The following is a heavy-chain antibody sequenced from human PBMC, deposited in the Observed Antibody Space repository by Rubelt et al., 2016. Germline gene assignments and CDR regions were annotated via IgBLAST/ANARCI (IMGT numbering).Heavy chain of an antibody. CDR3: ARFAIGGHSSGYLFDY. V-gene: IGHV1-2*02. D-gene: IGHD3-22*01. CDR2: INPNSGGT. J-gene: IGHJ4*02. CDR1: GYTFTSYG. Sequence: QVQLVQSGAEVKKPGASVKVSCKASGYTFTSYGISWVRQAPGQGLEWMGWINPNSGGTNYAQKFQGRVTRTRDTSISTAYMELSRLRSDDTAVYYCARFAIGGHSSGYLFDYWGQGTLVTVSS.